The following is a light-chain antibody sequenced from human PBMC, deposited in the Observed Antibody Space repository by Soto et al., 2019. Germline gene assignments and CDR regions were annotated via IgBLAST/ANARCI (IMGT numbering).Light chain of an antibody. CDR3: QQYNSYAWT. Sequence: AIRMTQSPSSFSASTVDRVTITCRSSQGISSYLAWYQQKPGKAPKLLIYDASSLEIGVPSRFSGSGSGTEFTLTISSLQPDDFATYYCQQYNSYAWTFGQGTKVDI. CDR2: DAS. CDR1: QGISSY. J-gene: IGKJ1*01. V-gene: IGKV1-8*01.